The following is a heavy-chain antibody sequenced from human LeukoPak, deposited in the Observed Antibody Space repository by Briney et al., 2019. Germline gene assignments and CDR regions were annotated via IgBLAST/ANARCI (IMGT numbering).Heavy chain of an antibody. CDR1: GYSFTGYY. J-gene: IGHJ4*02. Sequence: ASVKVSCKASGYSFTGYYIRWVRQAPGQGLEWMGWINPKSGGTHYAQKFQGRVTMTSDTSISTVYMELTTLRSDDTAVFYCARDMIQGVMGYWGQGTLVTVSS. CDR2: INPKSGGT. CDR3: ARDMIQGVMGY. V-gene: IGHV1-2*02. D-gene: IGHD3-10*01.